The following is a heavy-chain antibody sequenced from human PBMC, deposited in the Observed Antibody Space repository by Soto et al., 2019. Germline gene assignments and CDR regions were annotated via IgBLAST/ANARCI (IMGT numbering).Heavy chain of an antibody. D-gene: IGHD1-26*01. CDR2: IYFDGSNK. CDR3: ARDRESESYYLLTYDAFNV. V-gene: IGHV3-33*01. J-gene: IGHJ3*01. Sequence: SLRLSCAASGFTFSSYGMHWVRQAPGKGLEWVALIYFDGSNKYYADSVKDRFTISRDNSKNTLYLQMNSLRVGDTAVYYCARDRESESYYLLTYDAFNVWGQGTMVTVSS. CDR1: GFTFSSYG.